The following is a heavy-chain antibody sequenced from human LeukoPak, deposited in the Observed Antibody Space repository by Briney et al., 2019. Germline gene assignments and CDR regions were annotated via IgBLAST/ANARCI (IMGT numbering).Heavy chain of an antibody. Sequence: PGRSLRLSCAASGFTFSSYGMHWVRQAPGKGLEWVAVISYDGSNKYYADSVKGRFTISRDNSKNTLYLQMNSLRAEDTAVYYCAKGGWSLYYFDYWGQGTLVTVPS. CDR2: ISYDGSNK. D-gene: IGHD6-19*01. CDR1: GFTFSSYG. J-gene: IGHJ4*02. CDR3: AKGGWSLYYFDY. V-gene: IGHV3-30*18.